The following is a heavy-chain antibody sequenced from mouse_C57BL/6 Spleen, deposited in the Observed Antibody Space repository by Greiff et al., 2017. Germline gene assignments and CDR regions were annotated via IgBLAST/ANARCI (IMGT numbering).Heavy chain of an antibody. CDR2: ILPGSGST. V-gene: IGHV1-9*01. Sequence: QVQLQQSGAELMKPGASVKLSCKATGYTFTGYWIEWVKQRPGHGLEWIGEILPGSGSTNYNEKFKGKTTFTADTSSNPAYMQLSSLTTEYSSIYYCARRGGKQLRRPDYWGQGTTLTVSS. J-gene: IGHJ2*01. CDR3: ARRGGKQLRRPDY. D-gene: IGHD3-2*02. CDR1: GYTFTGYW.